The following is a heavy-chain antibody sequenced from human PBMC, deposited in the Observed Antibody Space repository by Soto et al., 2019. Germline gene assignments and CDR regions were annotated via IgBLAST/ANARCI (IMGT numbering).Heavy chain of an antibody. CDR3: ARGGPHGFGETNAFDI. CDR2: INPNSGGT. D-gene: IGHD3-10*01. J-gene: IGHJ3*02. CDR1: GYTFTGYY. V-gene: IGHV1-2*04. Sequence: GASVKVSCKASGYTFTGYYMHWVRQAPGQGLEWMGWINPNSGGTNYAQKFQGWVTMTRDTSISTAYMELSRLRSDDTAVYYCARGGPHGFGETNAFDIWGQGTMVTVSS.